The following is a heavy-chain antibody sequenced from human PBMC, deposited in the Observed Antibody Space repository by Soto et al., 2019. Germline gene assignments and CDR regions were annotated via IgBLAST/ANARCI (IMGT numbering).Heavy chain of an antibody. CDR3: AIVGGYYYDSSGYYLMDAFDI. V-gene: IGHV4-4*02. D-gene: IGHD3-22*01. CDR1: GGSISSSNW. CDR2: IYHSGST. J-gene: IGHJ3*02. Sequence: QVQLQESGPGLVKPSGTLSLTCAVSGGSISSSNWWSWVRQPPGKGLEWIGEIYHSGSTNYNPSLKSRVTLSVDKAKNQFSLKLSSVTAADTAVYYCAIVGGYYYDSSGYYLMDAFDIWGQGTMVTVSS.